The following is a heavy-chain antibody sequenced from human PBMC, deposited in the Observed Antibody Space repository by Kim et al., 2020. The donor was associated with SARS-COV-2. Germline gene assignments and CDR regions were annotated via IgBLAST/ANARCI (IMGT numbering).Heavy chain of an antibody. J-gene: IGHJ6*02. Sequence: SETLSLTCAVSGGSIRGNNWWSWVRQTPGKGLEWIGEIYHTGNTKYNPSLQSRVIISVDRSKNQFSLKLSSVTAADTAVYFCARAEVAARFGMDVWGQGT. CDR1: GGSIRGNNW. D-gene: IGHD6-6*01. CDR3: ARAEVAARFGMDV. V-gene: IGHV4-4*02. CDR2: IYHTGNT.